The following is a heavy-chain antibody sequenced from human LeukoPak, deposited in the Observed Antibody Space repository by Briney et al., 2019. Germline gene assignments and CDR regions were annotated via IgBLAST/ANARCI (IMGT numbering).Heavy chain of an antibody. CDR2: MSGDGSST. V-gene: IGHV3-74*01. CDR3: AKDRYGDSMGYHGVEGSFDY. CDR1: GFSFSSYW. J-gene: IGHJ4*02. Sequence: GGSLRLSCAASGFSFSSYWMHWVRQAPGKGLVWVSRMSGDGSSTSYADSVKGRFSISRDNAKNTLYLEMKSLRAGDTAVYYCAKDRYGDSMGYHGVEGSFDYWGQGTLVTVSS. D-gene: IGHD4-17*01.